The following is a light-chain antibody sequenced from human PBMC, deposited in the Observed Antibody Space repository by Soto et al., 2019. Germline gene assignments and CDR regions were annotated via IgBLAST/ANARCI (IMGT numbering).Light chain of an antibody. Sequence: DIVLTQSPATLSLSVGDRATLSCRASESVSRWLAWYQQKPGKAPKLLIYKASSLDSGVAPRFSGSGSGTDFTLSISRLQPEDFAAYYCQQYSSYPLTFGQGTKLEIK. V-gene: IGKV1-5*03. CDR2: KAS. CDR1: ESVSRW. J-gene: IGKJ4*01. CDR3: QQYSSYPLT.